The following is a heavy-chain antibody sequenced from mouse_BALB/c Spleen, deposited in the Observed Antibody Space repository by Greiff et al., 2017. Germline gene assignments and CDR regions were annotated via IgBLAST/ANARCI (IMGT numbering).Heavy chain of an antibody. CDR1: GFLLTSYG. CDR3: ARKGTMITDAMDY. V-gene: IGHV2-2*02. J-gene: IGHJ4*01. CDR2: IWSGGST. Sequence: QVQLKESGPGLVQPSQSLSITCTVSGFLLTSYGVHWVRQSPGKGLEWLGVIWSGGSTDYNAAFISRLSISKDNSKSQVFFKMNSLQANDTAIYYCARKGTMITDAMDYWGQGTSVTVSS. D-gene: IGHD2-4*01.